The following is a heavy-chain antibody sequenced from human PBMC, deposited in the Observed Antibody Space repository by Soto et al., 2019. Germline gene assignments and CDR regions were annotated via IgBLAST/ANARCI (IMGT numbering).Heavy chain of an antibody. CDR2: IIPSFGTA. CDR1: GGTFSSYA. V-gene: IGHV1-69*12. Sequence: QVQLVQSGAEVKKPGSSVKVSCKASGGTFSSYAISWVRQAPGQGLEWMGGIIPSFGTANYAQKFQGRVTSPADESPSTAYMEPSSLGSEDTAEYYCARGGDGYHSNWYFDLWGRGTLVTVSS. CDR3: ARGGDGYHSNWYFDL. J-gene: IGHJ2*01. D-gene: IGHD5-12*01.